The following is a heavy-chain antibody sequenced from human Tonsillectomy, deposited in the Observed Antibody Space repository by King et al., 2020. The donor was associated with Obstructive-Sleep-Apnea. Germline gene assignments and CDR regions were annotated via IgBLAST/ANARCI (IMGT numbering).Heavy chain of an antibody. D-gene: IGHD4-17*01. CDR2: IYYLGTT. V-gene: IGHV4-59*08. J-gene: IGHJ4*02. CDR3: ARHGATATTTFVY. Sequence: QLQESGPGLVKPSETLSLTCAVSGGSISLYYWGWIRQPPGKGLEWIGYIYYLGTTNYNPSLKSRVTISVDTSKNQFSLTLNSMTTADTAVYYCARHGATATTTFVYWGQGTLVTVSS. CDR1: GGSISLYY.